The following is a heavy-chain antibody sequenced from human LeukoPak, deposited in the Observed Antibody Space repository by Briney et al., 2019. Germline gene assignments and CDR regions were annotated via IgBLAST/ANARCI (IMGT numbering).Heavy chain of an antibody. CDR3: ARSSLGFEAGSSVSNDYILFPFFDY. Sequence: SETLSLTCTVSGGSISSSSYYWGWIRQPPGKGLEWIGSIYYSGSTYYNPSLKSRVTISVDTSKNQFSLKLSSVTAADTAVYYCARSSLGFEAGSSVSNDYILFPFFDYWGQGTLVTVSS. V-gene: IGHV4-39*07. J-gene: IGHJ4*02. CDR2: IYYSGST. D-gene: IGHD5-12*01. CDR1: GGSISSSSYY.